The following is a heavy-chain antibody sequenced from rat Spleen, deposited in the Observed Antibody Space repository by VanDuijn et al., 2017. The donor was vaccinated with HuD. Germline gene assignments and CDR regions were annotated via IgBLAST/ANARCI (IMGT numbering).Heavy chain of an antibody. CDR3: AVAGYGY. J-gene: IGHJ2*01. D-gene: IGHD1-7*01. CDR1: GFTFSNYW. V-gene: IGHV5-58*01. CDR2: ISSDGVYT. Sequence: EVQLVETGGGLVQPGRSLKLSCVASGFTFSNYWMYWVRQAPGKGLEWVSSISSDGVYTYYPDSVKGRFTISRDNAENTVYLQMNNLRSEDTATYYCAVAGYGYWGQGIMVTVSS.